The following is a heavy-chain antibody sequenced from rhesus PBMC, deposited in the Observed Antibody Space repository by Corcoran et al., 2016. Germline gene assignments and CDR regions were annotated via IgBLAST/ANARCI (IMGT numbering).Heavy chain of an antibody. Sequence: QLQLQESGPGLVKPSETLSVTCAVSGGSISSSYWSWIRQAPRKRLEWIGYINGRGSSTNYHPSPKSRVTLSVDTSKNQLSLKLSSVNAADTAVYYCASGIAGKYDYWGQGVLVTVSS. CDR3: ASGIAGKYDY. J-gene: IGHJ4*01. D-gene: IGHD1-1-1*01. CDR2: INGRGSST. CDR1: GGSISSSY. V-gene: IGHV4-169*02.